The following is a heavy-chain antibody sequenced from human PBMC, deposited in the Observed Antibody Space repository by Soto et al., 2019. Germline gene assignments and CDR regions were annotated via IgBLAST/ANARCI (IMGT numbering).Heavy chain of an antibody. CDR2: IYWDDDK. D-gene: IGHD4-17*01. CDR3: AHRLGRDYGVDDAFDI. V-gene: IGHV2-5*02. Sequence: QITLKESGPTLVKPTQTLTLTCTFSGFSLSTSGVGVGWIRQPPGKALEWLALIYWDDDKRYSPSLKSRLTITKDTSKNQVVLTITNMDPVDTATYYCAHRLGRDYGVDDAFDIWGQGTMITVSS. CDR1: GFSLSTSGVG. J-gene: IGHJ3*02.